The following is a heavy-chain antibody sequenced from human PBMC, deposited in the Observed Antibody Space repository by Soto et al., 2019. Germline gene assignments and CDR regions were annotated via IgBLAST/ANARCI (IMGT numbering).Heavy chain of an antibody. V-gene: IGHV4-38-2*02. D-gene: IGHD2-8*01. CDR3: ARDTNSLDL. CDR1: SYSISSGFF. J-gene: IGHJ5*02. CDR2: IYHTGDT. Sequence: SETLFLTCVVSSYSISSGFFWAWIRQPPGKGLEWVGSIYHTGDTHYNPSLRSQVSMSVDTSKNQFSLRLTSLTAADTAVYFCARDTNSLDLWGRGILVTVSS.